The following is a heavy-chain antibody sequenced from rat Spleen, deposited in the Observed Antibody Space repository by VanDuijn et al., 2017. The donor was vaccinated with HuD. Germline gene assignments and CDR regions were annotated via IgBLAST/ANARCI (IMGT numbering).Heavy chain of an antibody. Sequence: EVQLVESGGGLVQPGRSMKLSCAASGFTFSSFPMAWVRQAPTKGLEWVATISTSGGSTYYRDSVKGRFTISRDNAKSTLYLQMNSLRSEDTATYYCTREDDFDYWGQGVMVTVSS. J-gene: IGHJ2*01. CDR1: GFTFSSFP. CDR3: TREDDFDY. V-gene: IGHV5-46*01. CDR2: ISTSGGST.